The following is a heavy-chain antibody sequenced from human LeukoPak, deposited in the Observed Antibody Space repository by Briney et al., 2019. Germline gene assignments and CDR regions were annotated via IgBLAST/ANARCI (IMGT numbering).Heavy chain of an antibody. Sequence: QPGGSLRLSCAASGFTFSTYVMRWVRQAPGKGLEWVSAIGSGGDTYYADSVKGRFTISRDNSKNTLHLQMNGLRAEDTAVYYCTKDGGRTFDFWGQGALVTVSS. CDR2: IGSGGDT. CDR3: TKDGGRTFDF. J-gene: IGHJ4*02. D-gene: IGHD1-26*01. CDR1: GFTFSTYV. V-gene: IGHV3-23*01.